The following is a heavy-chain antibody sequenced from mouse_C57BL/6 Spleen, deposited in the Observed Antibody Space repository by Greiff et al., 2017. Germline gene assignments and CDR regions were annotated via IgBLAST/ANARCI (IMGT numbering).Heavy chain of an antibody. J-gene: IGHJ2*01. CDR3: ARGGITSSYFDD. CDR2: IHPGDGDT. CDR1: GYAFSSSW. V-gene: IGHV1-80*01. D-gene: IGHD2-4*01. Sequence: QVQLQQSAAELVKPGASVKISCKASGYAFSSSWLTWVKQRPGQGLERIGQIHPGDGDTHYNGKFKGKATLTADKSASTAYMQLSSLTSEDSAVYFCARGGITSSYFDDGGQGTTLTVSS.